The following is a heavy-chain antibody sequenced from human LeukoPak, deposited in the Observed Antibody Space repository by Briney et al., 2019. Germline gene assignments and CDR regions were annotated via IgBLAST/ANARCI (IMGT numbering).Heavy chain of an antibody. CDR2: IYYSGTT. V-gene: IGHV4-59*01. D-gene: IGHD3-3*01. CDR3: ARASIFGVVRAIDY. CDR1: GGSCSSYY. Sequence: PSETLSLTCTVSGGSCSSYYWSWIRQPPGKGLEWIGYIYYSGTTNYNPSLKSRLTISVDTSKNQFSLKLSSVTAADTAIYYCARASIFGVVRAIDYWGQGTLVTVSS. J-gene: IGHJ4*02.